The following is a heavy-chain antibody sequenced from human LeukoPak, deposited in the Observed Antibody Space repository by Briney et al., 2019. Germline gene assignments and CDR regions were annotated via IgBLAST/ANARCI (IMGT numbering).Heavy chain of an antibody. CDR3: AKEGGHDILTGYPRYYFDY. D-gene: IGHD3-9*01. CDR1: GFTFSSYG. CDR2: IRYDGSNK. Sequence: GGSLRLSCAASGFTFSSYGMHWVRQAPGKGLEWVAFIRYDGSNKYYADSVKGRFTISRDNSKNTLYLQMNSLRAEDTAVYYCAKEGGHDILTGYPRYYFDYWGQGTLVTVSS. V-gene: IGHV3-30*02. J-gene: IGHJ4*02.